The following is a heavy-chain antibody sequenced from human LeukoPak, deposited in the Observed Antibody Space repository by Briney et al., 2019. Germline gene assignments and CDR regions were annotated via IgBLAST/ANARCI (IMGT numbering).Heavy chain of an antibody. CDR1: GYTFTSYY. CDR3: ASGMEYDILTGYDPTLRY. CDR2: INPSGGST. J-gene: IGHJ4*02. V-gene: IGHV1-46*01. Sequence: GASVKVSCKASGYTFTSYYMHWVRQAPGQGLEWMGIINPSGGSTSYAQKFQGRVTMTRDTSTSTVYMELSSLRSEDTAVYYCASGMEYDILTGYDPTLRYWGQGTLVTVSS. D-gene: IGHD3-9*01.